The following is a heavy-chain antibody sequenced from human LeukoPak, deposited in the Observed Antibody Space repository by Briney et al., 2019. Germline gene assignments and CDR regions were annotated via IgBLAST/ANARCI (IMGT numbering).Heavy chain of an antibody. CDR3: TTELDIRPNHF. J-gene: IGHJ4*02. Sequence: PGGSLRLSCAASGFTFSSYVMHWDRQAPGKGLEWVGRIKRKSDGGTTDYAAPVKGRFTISRDDSKNTLYLQMNSLKSEDTAVYYCTTELDIRPNHFWGQGTLVTVSS. CDR1: GFTFSSYV. D-gene: IGHD3-22*01. CDR2: IKRKSDGGTT. V-gene: IGHV3-15*01.